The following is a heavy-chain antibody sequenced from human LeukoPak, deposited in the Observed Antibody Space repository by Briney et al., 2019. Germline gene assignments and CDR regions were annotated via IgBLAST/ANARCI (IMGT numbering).Heavy chain of an antibody. V-gene: IGHV3-9*01. CDR2: ISWNSGSI. Sequence: GGSLRLSCAASGFTFDDYAMHWVRRAPGKGLEWVSGISWNSGSIGYADSVKGRFTISRDNAKNSLYLQMNSLRAEDTALYYCAKGPSFFLTGYYDYWGQGTLVTVSS. CDR3: AKGPSFFLTGYYDY. CDR1: GFTFDDYA. D-gene: IGHD3-9*01. J-gene: IGHJ4*02.